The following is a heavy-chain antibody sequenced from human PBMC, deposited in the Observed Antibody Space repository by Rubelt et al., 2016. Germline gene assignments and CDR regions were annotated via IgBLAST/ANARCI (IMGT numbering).Heavy chain of an antibody. CDR2: IYYSGST. CDR3: ARERGGGASNSGALDL. V-gene: IGHV4-59*01. D-gene: IGHD6-6*01. Sequence: QLQLQESGPGVVKPSETLSLTCTVSGGSISGYYWSWVRQPPGKGLEWIGHIYYSGSTNYNPSLKSRVTISVDTSKNQFSLKRGARTAADTDVYDWARERGGGASNSGALDLWGQGTMVTVSS. J-gene: IGHJ3*01. CDR1: GGSISGYY.